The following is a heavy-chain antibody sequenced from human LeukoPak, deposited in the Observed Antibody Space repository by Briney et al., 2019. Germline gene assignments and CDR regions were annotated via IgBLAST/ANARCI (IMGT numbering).Heavy chain of an antibody. J-gene: IGHJ4*02. D-gene: IGHD3-16*01. V-gene: IGHV3-66*01. CDR1: GFTFSNAW. Sequence: RAGGSLRLSCAASGFTFSNAWMTWVRQAPGKGLEWASVIYDGGSTFYADSVKGRFTISRDISKNTVSLQMNNMRVEDTAVYYCAKGGRTTVDYWGQGTLVTVSS. CDR3: AKGGRTTVDY. CDR2: IYDGGST.